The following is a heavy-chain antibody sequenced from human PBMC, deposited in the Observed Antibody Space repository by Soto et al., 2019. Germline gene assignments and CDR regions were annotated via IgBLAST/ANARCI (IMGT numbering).Heavy chain of an antibody. CDR2: IYGSGRT. D-gene: IGHD3-10*01. Sequence: QVQLQESGPSLVRPSETLSLTCTVSGGSLTSFYWTGIRQPAGKGLEWVGRIYGSGRTTYNPSLKSRVTMSIDVSLNHISLNLSSVPAADTAVYFCARSGKGVVRGLIGSPAGCFDPWGRGTLVTVAS. J-gene: IGHJ5*02. CDR3: ARSGKGVVRGLIGSPAGCFDP. CDR1: GGSLTSFY. V-gene: IGHV4-4*07.